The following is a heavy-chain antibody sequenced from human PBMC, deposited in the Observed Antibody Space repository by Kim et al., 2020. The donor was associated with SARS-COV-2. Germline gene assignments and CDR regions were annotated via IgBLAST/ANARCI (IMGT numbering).Heavy chain of an antibody. V-gene: IGHV4-31*03. CDR3: ARELGYCSSTSCPRGYYFDY. CDR2: IYYSGST. D-gene: IGHD2-2*01. CDR1: GGSISSGGYY. J-gene: IGHJ4*02. Sequence: SETLSLTCTVSGGSISSGGYYWSWIRQHPGKGLEWIGYIYYSGSTYYNPSLKSRVTISVDTSKNQFSLKLSSVTAADTAVYYCARELGYCSSTSCPRGYYFDYWGQGTLVTVSS.